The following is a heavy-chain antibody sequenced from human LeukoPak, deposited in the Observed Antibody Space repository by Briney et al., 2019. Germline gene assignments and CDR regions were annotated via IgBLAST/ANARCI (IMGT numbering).Heavy chain of an antibody. CDR2: IYHSGTT. J-gene: IGHJ4*02. CDR1: GYSITSSSW. V-gene: IGHV4-28*03. CDR3: ARGRHPKFY. Sequence: PSDTLSLTCAVSGYSITSSSWWGWIRQPPGKGLEWIGYIYHSGTTYYNPSLKSRVTISVDTSKNQFSLKLSSVTAADTAVYYCARGRHPKFYWGQGTLVTVSS.